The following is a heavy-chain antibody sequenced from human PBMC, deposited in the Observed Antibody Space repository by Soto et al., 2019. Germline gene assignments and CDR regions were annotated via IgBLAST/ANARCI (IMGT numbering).Heavy chain of an antibody. CDR1: GGSVSSGGYS. CDR2: INHSGST. D-gene: IGHD6-6*01. Sequence: PSETLSLTCAVSGGSVSSGGYSWSWIRQPPGKGLEWIGEINHSGSTNYNPSLKSRVTISVDTSKNQFSLKVSSVTAADTAVYYCARTSRFEYWGQGTLVTVSS. J-gene: IGHJ4*02. CDR3: ARTSRFEY. V-gene: IGHV4-34*01.